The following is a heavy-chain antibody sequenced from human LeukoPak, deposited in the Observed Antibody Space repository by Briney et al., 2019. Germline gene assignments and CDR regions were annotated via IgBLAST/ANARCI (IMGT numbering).Heavy chain of an antibody. V-gene: IGHV7-4-1*02. Sequence: ASVKVSCKASGYTFTNYAMNWVRQAPGQGLEWMGWINSNTGNPTYAQGFTGRFVFSLDTSVSTAYLQISSLKAEDTAMYYCARERRSSSPGEQQLVRAFDIWGQGTMVTVSS. CDR1: GYTFTNYA. CDR3: ARERRSSSPGEQQLVRAFDI. J-gene: IGHJ3*02. D-gene: IGHD6-13*01. CDR2: INSNTGNP.